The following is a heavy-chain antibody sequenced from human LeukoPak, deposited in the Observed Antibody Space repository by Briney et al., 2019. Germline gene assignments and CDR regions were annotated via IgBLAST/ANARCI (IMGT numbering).Heavy chain of an antibody. Sequence: GGSLRLSCAASGFTFNNYGMHWVRQAPGKGLEWVAVISYDGRNKHYPGSVKGRFTISRDISTDTLWLQMDSLRTEDTAVYYCAKKVVVGATSPYSDFQDWGQGTLVTVSS. CDR3: AKKVVVGATSPYSDFQD. V-gene: IGHV3-30*18. CDR2: ISYDGRNK. D-gene: IGHD1-26*01. CDR1: GFTFNNYG. J-gene: IGHJ1*01.